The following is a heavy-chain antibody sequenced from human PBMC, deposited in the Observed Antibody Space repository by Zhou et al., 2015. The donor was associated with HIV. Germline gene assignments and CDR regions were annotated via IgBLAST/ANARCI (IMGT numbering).Heavy chain of an antibody. CDR3: ARVGSNCSGGSCYSSVHYFDY. J-gene: IGHJ4*02. CDR1: GGTFSSYA. CDR2: IIPIFGTA. Sequence: QVQLVQSGAEVKKPGSSVKVSCKASGGTFSSYAISWVRQAPGQGLEWMGGIIPIFGTANYAQKFQGRVTITADESTSTAYMELSSLRSEDTAVYYCARVGSNCSGGSCYSSVHYFDYWGQGTLVTVSS. V-gene: IGHV1-69*12. D-gene: IGHD2-15*01.